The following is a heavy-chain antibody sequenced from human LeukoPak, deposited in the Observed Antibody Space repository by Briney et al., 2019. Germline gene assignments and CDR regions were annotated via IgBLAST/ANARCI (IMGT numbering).Heavy chain of an antibody. CDR2: IGGSGGST. D-gene: IGHD4/OR15-4a*01. V-gene: IGHV3-23*01. Sequence: GGSLRLSCAASGFTFSSYGMHWVRQAPGRGLEWVSSIGGSGGSTYYADSVKGRFTISRDNSKNTLYLQVNSLGADDTAVYYCARRAGAYSHPYDYWGQGTLVTVSS. CDR1: GFTFSSYG. J-gene: IGHJ4*02. CDR3: ARRAGAYSHPYDY.